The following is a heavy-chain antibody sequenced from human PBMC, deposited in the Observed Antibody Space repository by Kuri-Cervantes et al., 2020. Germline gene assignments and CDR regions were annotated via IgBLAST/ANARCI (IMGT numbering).Heavy chain of an antibody. D-gene: IGHD6-6*01. Sequence: SVKVSCKVSGYTLTELSMHWVRQAPGQGLEWMGGIIPIFGTANYAQKFQGRVTITADESTSTAYMELSSLRSEDTAVYYCARVRIAARRRYYYYYMDVWGKGTTVTVSS. CDR1: GYTLTELS. CDR3: ARVRIAARRRYYYYYMDV. V-gene: IGHV1-69*13. J-gene: IGHJ6*03. CDR2: IIPIFGTA.